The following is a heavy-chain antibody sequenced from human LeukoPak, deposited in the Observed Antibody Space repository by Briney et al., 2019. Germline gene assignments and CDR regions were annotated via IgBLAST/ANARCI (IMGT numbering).Heavy chain of an antibody. CDR2: ISGSGGST. Sequence: GGFLRLSCAASGFTFSSYAMSWVRQAPGKGLEWVSAISGSGGSTYYADSVKGRFTISRDNSKNTLYLQMNSLRAEDTAVYYCAKDQYTAMVTGNFDYWGQGTLVTVSS. D-gene: IGHD5-18*01. CDR1: GFTFSSYA. J-gene: IGHJ4*02. CDR3: AKDQYTAMVTGNFDY. V-gene: IGHV3-23*01.